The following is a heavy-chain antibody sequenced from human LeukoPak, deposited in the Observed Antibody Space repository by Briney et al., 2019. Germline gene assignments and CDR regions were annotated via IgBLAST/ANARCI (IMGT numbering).Heavy chain of an antibody. J-gene: IGHJ4*02. D-gene: IGHD3-10*01. V-gene: IGHV1-8*01. Sequence: ASVKVSCKASGCTFTSYDINWVRQATGQGLEWMGWMNPNSGNTGYAQKFQGRVTMTRNTSISTAYMELSSLRSEDTAVYYCARYYYGSGSYYNWIDYWGQGTLVTVSS. CDR2: MNPNSGNT. CDR3: ARYYYGSGSYYNWIDY. CDR1: GCTFTSYD.